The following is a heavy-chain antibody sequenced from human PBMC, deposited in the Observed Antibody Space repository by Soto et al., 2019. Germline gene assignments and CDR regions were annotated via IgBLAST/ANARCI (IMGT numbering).Heavy chain of an antibody. CDR2: IYYLGNT. D-gene: IGHD3-22*01. J-gene: IGHJ4*02. CDR3: ASFPFYDSSGYYPPRFDY. Sequence: AESLALTCAVSGGSISTRSAYWGWIRQPPGKGLEWLGSIYYLGNTYYNPSLKSRVTISVDMSKNQFSLKLSSVTAADTAVYYCASFPFYDSSGYYPPRFDYWGQGTLVTVSS. CDR1: GGSISTRSAY. V-gene: IGHV4-39*07.